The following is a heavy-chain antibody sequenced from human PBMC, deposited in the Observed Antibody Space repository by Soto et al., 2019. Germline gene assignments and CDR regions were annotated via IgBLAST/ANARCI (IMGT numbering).Heavy chain of an antibody. D-gene: IGHD3-16*01. CDR2: IKQGGNEK. V-gene: IGHV3-7*01. CDR3: VGALTYEVPYYYYGMDV. CDR1: GFSFSTYL. Sequence: LRLSCAASGFSFSTYLMSWVRQAPGKGLEWVANIKQGGNEKFYVDSVKGRFTISRDNDKKSLYLQMDSLRVEDTAVYYCVGALTYEVPYYYYGMDVWGQGTTVTVSS. J-gene: IGHJ6*02.